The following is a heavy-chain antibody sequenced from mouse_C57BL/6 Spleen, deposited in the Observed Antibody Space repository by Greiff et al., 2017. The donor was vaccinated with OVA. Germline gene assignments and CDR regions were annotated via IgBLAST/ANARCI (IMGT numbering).Heavy chain of an antibody. CDR2: IDPETGGT. CDR3: TRGDSNYVFDY. J-gene: IGHJ2*01. CDR1: GYTFTDYE. V-gene: IGHV1-15*01. Sequence: QVQLQQPGAELVKPGASVKLSCKASGYTFTDYEMHWVKQTPVHGLEWIGAIDPETGGTAYNQKFKGKAILTADKSSSTAYMELRSLTSEDSAVYYCTRGDSNYVFDYWGQGTTLTVSS. D-gene: IGHD2-5*01.